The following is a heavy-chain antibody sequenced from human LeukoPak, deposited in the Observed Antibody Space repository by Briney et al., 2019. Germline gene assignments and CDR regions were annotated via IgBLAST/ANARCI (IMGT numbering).Heavy chain of an antibody. D-gene: IGHD3-3*01. J-gene: IGHJ4*02. Sequence: SETLSLTCAVYGGSFSGYYWSWIRQPPVKVLEWIGEINHSGSTNYNPSLKSRVTISVDTSKNQFSLKLSSVTAADTAVYYCARAPSWSGYQRRPYYFDYWGQGTLVTVSS. CDR2: INHSGST. CDR1: GGSFSGYY. CDR3: ARAPSWSGYQRRPYYFDY. V-gene: IGHV4-34*01.